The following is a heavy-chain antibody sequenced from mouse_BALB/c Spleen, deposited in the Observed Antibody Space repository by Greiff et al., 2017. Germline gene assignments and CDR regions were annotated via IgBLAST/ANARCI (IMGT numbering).Heavy chain of an antibody. CDR1: GFNIKDYY. V-gene: IGHV14-4*02. J-gene: IGHJ3*01. CDR3: DGDY. Sequence: EVQLQQSGAELVRPGALVKLSCKASGFNIKDYYMHWVKQRPEQGLEWIGWIDPENGDTEYAPKFQGKATMTADKSSNTAYLQLSSLTSEDTAVYYCDGDYWGQGTLVTVSA. CDR2: IDPENGDT.